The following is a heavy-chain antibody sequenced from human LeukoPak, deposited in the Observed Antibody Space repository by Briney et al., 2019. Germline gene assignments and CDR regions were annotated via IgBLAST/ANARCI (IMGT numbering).Heavy chain of an antibody. CDR2: MNPNSGNT. Sequence: ASVKVSCKASGYTFTSYDINWVRQATGQGLEWMGWMNPNSGNTGYAQKFQGRVTMTRNTSTSTAYIDLSSLRSEDTAVYYCAALQRYCSGGSCYSYFQHWGQGTLVTVSS. D-gene: IGHD2-15*01. J-gene: IGHJ1*01. CDR3: AALQRYCSGGSCYSYFQH. V-gene: IGHV1-8*01. CDR1: GYTFTSYD.